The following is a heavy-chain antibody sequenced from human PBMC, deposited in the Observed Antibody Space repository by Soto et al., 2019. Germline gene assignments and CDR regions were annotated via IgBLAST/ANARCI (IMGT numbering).Heavy chain of an antibody. J-gene: IGHJ4*02. CDR3: ASGKGYAAGGY. D-gene: IGHD5-12*01. CDR1: GFTFSSYS. CDR2: ISSSSSTI. V-gene: IGHV3-48*02. Sequence: EVQLVESGGGLVQPGGSLRLSCAASGFTFSSYSMNWVRQAPGKGLEWVSYISSSSSTIYYADSVKGRFTISRDNATNSLYLQMNSLRDGYTAVDYCASGKGYAAGGYWGQGTLVTVSS.